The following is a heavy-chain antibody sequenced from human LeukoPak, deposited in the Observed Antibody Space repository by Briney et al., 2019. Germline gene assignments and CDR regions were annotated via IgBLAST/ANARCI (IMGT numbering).Heavy chain of an antibody. CDR2: ISAYNGNT. CDR1: GYTFTNYG. Sequence: ASVRVSSTASGYTFTNYGITWVRQAPGQGLEWMGWISAYNGNTNYAQKFQGRVTMTTDTSTTTAYMELRSLRSDDTAVYYCARGVGQTTGTTGGYYFDFWGQGTLVTVSS. CDR3: ARGVGQTTGTTGGYYFDF. D-gene: IGHD1-1*01. J-gene: IGHJ4*02. V-gene: IGHV1-18*01.